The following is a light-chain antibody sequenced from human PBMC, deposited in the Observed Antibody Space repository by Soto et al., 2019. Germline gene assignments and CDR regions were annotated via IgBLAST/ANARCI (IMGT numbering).Light chain of an antibody. V-gene: IGLV2-11*01. CDR1: SSDVGGYNY. J-gene: IGLJ1*01. CDR2: DVS. Sequence: QSALTRPRSVSGSPGQSVTISCTGTSSDVGGYNYVSWYQQHPGKAPKVMIYDVSKRPSGVPDRFSGSKSGNTASLTISGLQAEDEADYYCCSYAGSPYVFGTGTKVTVL. CDR3: CSYAGSPYV.